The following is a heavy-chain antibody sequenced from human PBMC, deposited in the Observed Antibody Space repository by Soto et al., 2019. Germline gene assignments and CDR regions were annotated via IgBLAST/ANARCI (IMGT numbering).Heavy chain of an antibody. D-gene: IGHD3-22*01. J-gene: IGHJ6*02. V-gene: IGHV4-59*13. CDR1: GGSMNTYY. Sequence: PSETLSLTCTVSGGSMNTYYWSWIRQPPGKGLEWMGYIYNSGSASYTPSLKGRVTMSLDTSRNQFSLRLSSVTAADTAVYYCARGNNYYDSSGYDHTSYYYAMDVWGQGTTVTVSS. CDR3: ARGNNYYDSSGYDHTSYYYAMDV. CDR2: IYNSGSA.